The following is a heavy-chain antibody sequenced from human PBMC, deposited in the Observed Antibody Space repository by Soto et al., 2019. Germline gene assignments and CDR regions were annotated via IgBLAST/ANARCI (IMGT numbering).Heavy chain of an antibody. J-gene: IGHJ6*04. Sequence: EVQLLESGGGLVQPGGSLRLSCAASGFTFSSYAMTWVRQAPGKGLEWVSTISVSGGNTYYADSVKGRFTISRDNSKNPLYLQLNSLRAEDTAVYYCAKGARVSGWSLSGVLDVWGKGTTVTVSS. D-gene: IGHD6-19*01. CDR2: ISVSGGNT. V-gene: IGHV3-23*01. CDR1: GFTFSSYA. CDR3: AKGARVSGWSLSGVLDV.